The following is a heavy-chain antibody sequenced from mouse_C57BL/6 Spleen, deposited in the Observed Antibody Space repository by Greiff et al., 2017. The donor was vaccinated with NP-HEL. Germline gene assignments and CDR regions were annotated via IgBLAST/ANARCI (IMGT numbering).Heavy chain of an antibody. J-gene: IGHJ2*01. V-gene: IGHV1-80*01. CDR1: GYTFTSYW. CDR2: IYPGDGDT. Sequence: QVQLQQPGAELVKPGASVKLSCKASGYTFTSYWMHWVKQRPGQGLEWIGQIYPGDGDTNYNGKFKGKATLTADKSSSTAYMQLSSLTSEDSAVYFCARLRNWDWDYWGQGTTLTVSS. CDR3: ARLRNWDWDY. D-gene: IGHD4-1*01.